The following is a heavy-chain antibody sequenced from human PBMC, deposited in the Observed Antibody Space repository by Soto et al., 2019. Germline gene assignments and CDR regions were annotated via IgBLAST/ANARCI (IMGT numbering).Heavy chain of an antibody. CDR3: ADGGEWSFNFEY. D-gene: IGHD3-3*01. V-gene: IGHV3-23*01. J-gene: IGHJ4*02. CDR2: ISGSGENT. CDR1: GFSFNIYA. Sequence: EVQLLESGGGLVQPGGSLRLSFAASGFSFNIYAMSWVRQAPGKGLEWVCAISGSGENTYYADSVKGRFTISRDNSKNTLYLQMNNLRVEDKAVYYCADGGEWSFNFEYWGQGTLVTVFS.